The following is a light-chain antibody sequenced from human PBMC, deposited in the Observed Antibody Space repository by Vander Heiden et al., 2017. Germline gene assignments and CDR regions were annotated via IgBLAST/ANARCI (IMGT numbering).Light chain of an antibody. CDR3: EQSNRSPWT. CDR2: AAS. Sequence: QAPSSLSASVGDRVTITCRASLSISTYLNWYQQKPGKAPQRLIYAASRLQSVGSSRFRGRGSRTDLTLTISRLQPEEFVTYNGEQSNRSPWTFGQGTKVEIK. CDR1: LSISTY. V-gene: IGKV1-39*01. J-gene: IGKJ1*01.